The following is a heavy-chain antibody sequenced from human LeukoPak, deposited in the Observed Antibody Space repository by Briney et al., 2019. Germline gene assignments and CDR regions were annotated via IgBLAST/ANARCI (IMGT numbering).Heavy chain of an antibody. CDR3: ARGYSRGGLFDY. Sequence: GGSLRLSCAASGFTFSSYSMNWVRQAPGKELEWVSSISSSSSYIYYADSVKGRFTISRDNAKNSLYLQMNSLRAEDTAVYYCARGYSRGGLFDYWGQGTLVTVSS. D-gene: IGHD2-15*01. J-gene: IGHJ4*02. CDR1: GFTFSSYS. V-gene: IGHV3-21*01. CDR2: ISSSSSYI.